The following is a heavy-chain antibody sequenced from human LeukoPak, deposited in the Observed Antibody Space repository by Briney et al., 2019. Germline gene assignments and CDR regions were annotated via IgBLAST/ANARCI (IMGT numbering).Heavy chain of an antibody. CDR2: IYPGDSDT. Sequence: KAGESLKISCKGSGYSFTSYWIGWVRQMPGKGLEWMGIIYPGDSDTRYSPSFQGQVTISADKSISTAYLQWSSLKASDTAMYYCARIGYTGSYHDAFDIWGQGTMVTVSS. J-gene: IGHJ3*02. V-gene: IGHV5-51*01. CDR3: ARIGYTGSYHDAFDI. D-gene: IGHD1-26*01. CDR1: GYSFTSYW.